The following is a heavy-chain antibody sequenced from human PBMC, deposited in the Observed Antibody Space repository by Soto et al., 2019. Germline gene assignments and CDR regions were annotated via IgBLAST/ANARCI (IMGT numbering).Heavy chain of an antibody. D-gene: IGHD1-7*01. V-gene: IGHV3-11*01. CDR3: ASDGVQLQYYYYYYMDV. CDR1: GFTFSDYY. J-gene: IGHJ6*03. Sequence: GGSLRLSCAASGFTFSDYYMSWIRQAPGKGLEWVSYISSSGSTIYYADSVKGRFTISRDNAKNSLYLQMNSLRAEDTAVYYCASDGVQLQYYYYYYMDVWGKGTTVTVSS. CDR2: ISSSGSTI.